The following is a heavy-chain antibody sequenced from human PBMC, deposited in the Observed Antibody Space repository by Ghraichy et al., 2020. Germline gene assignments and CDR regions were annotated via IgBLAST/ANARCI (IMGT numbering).Heavy chain of an antibody. CDR1: GYTFTGYY. CDR3: ASGGSLIAAAETLDY. CDR2: INPNSGST. D-gene: IGHD6-13*01. J-gene: IGHJ4*02. V-gene: IGHV1-2*02. Sequence: ASVKISCKASGYTFTGYYMHWVRQAPGQGLEWMGWINPNSGSTNYAQKFQGRVTMTRDTSISTAYMELSRLRSDDTAVYYCASGGSLIAAAETLDYWGQGTLVTVSS.